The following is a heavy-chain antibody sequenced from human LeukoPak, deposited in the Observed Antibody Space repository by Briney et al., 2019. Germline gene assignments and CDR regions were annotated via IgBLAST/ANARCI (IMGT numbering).Heavy chain of an antibody. J-gene: IGHJ4*02. CDR2: IIPILGIA. V-gene: IGHV1-69*04. D-gene: IGHD2-21*02. Sequence: GASVKVSCKASGGTFSSYAISWVRQAPGQGLEWMGRIIPILGIANYAQKFQGRVTITADKSTGTAYMELSSLRSEDTAVYYCARDGDVGNYFDYWGQGTLVTVSS. CDR1: GGTFSSYA. CDR3: ARDGDVGNYFDY.